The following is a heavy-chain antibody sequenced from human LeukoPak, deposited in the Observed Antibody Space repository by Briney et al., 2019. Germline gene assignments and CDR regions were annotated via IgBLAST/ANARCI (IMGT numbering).Heavy chain of an antibody. CDR3: ARMAGPTLYYMDV. CDR1: GYTFTGYD. CDR2: INPNSGGT. J-gene: IGHJ6*03. V-gene: IGHV1-2*02. Sequence: GSVKVSCKASGYTFTGYDMHWVRQAPGQGLEWMGWINPNSGGTNYAQKFQGRVTMTRDTSISTAYMELSRLRPDDTAVYYCARMAGPTLYYMDVWGKGTTVTVSS. D-gene: IGHD5-24*01.